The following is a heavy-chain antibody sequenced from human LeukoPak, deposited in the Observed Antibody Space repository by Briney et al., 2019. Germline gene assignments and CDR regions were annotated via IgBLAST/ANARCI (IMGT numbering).Heavy chain of an antibody. D-gene: IGHD3-10*02. Sequence: GGSLRLSCAASGFTFSSYEMNWVRQAPRKGLEWVSYISSSGSTIYYADSVKGRFTISRDNAKNSLYLQMNSLRAEDTAVYYCAELGITMIGGVWGKGTTVTISS. J-gene: IGHJ6*04. CDR1: GFTFSSYE. V-gene: IGHV3-48*03. CDR3: AELGITMIGGV. CDR2: ISSSGSTI.